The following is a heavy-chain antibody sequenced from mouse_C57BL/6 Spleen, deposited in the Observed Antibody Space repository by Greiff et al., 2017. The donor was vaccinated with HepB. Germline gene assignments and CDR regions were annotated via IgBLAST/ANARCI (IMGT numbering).Heavy chain of an antibody. Sequence: EVKLVESGAELVRPGASVKLSCTASGFNINDYYMHWVKQRPEQGLEWIGRIDPEDGDTEYAPKFQGKATMTADTSSNTAYLQLSSLTSEDPAVYYCTRSEDYDWRFAYWGQGTLVTVSA. V-gene: IGHV14-1*01. CDR2: IDPEDGDT. D-gene: IGHD2-4*01. CDR3: TRSEDYDWRFAY. CDR1: GFNINDYY. J-gene: IGHJ3*01.